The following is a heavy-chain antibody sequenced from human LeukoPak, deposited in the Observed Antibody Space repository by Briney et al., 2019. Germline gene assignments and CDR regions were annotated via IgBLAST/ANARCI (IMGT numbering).Heavy chain of an antibody. J-gene: IGHJ3*02. CDR3: ASVLGGHAFDI. D-gene: IGHD3-16*01. V-gene: IGHV4-39*07. CDR1: GGSISSSSYY. Sequence: PSETLSLTCTVSGGSISSSSYYWGWVRQAPGRGLEWIGSMYYSGGTYYNPSLKSRVTISVDTSKNQFSLKVSSVTAADTAIFYCASVLGGHAFDIWGQGTMVTVSS. CDR2: MYYSGGT.